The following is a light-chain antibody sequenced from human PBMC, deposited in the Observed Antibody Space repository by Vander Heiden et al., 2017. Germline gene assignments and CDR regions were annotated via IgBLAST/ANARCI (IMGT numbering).Light chain of an antibody. Sequence: QSALTQPASVSGSPGQSITISGTGTSSDVGAYNYVSWYQQHPGKAPKLMIYDVSNRPSGVSNRFSGSKSGNTASLTISGLQAEDEADYYCSSYTSSSPHVVFGGGTKLTVL. CDR3: SSYTSSSPHVV. CDR1: SSDVGAYNY. V-gene: IGLV2-14*03. CDR2: DVS. J-gene: IGLJ2*01.